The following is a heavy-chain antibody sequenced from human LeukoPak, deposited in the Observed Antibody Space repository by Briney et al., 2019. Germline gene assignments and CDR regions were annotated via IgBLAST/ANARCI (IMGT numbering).Heavy chain of an antibody. CDR2: ISPDGGEK. CDR1: GFTFNSYY. V-gene: IGHV3-7*01. CDR3: ARDRGYCTNGVCYTVLDY. Sequence: GGSLRLSCAAPGFTFNSYYMSWVRQAPGKGLEWVAHISPDGGEKYYVDSVKGRFTISRDNAKNSLYLQLNSLRAEDTAVYYCARDRGYCTNGVCYTVLDYWGQGTLVTVSS. J-gene: IGHJ4*02. D-gene: IGHD2-8*01.